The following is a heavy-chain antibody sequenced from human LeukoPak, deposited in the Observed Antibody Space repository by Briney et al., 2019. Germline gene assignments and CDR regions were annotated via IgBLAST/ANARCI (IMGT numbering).Heavy chain of an antibody. CDR2: ISSSGSTI. CDR1: GFTFSDYY. CDR3: ATYSSSNGREFQY. D-gene: IGHD2-2*01. V-gene: IGHV3-11*04. Sequence: GGSLRLSCAASGFTFSDYYMSWIRQAPGKGLEWVSCISSSGSTIYYADFVKGRFTISRDNAKNSLYLQMNSLRAEDTAVYYCATYSSSNGREFQYWGQGTLVTVSS. J-gene: IGHJ1*01.